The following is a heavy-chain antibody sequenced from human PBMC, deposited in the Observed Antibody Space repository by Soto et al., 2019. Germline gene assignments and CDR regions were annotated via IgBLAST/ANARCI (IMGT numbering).Heavy chain of an antibody. V-gene: IGHV1-18*01. Sequence: ASVKVSCKASGYTFTSYGISWVRQAPGQGLEWMGWISAYNGNTNYAQKLQGRVTMTTDTSTSTAYMELRSLRSDDTAVYYCASTPYYYDSSGTRPEYYFDYWGQGTLVTVSS. J-gene: IGHJ4*02. CDR3: ASTPYYYDSSGTRPEYYFDY. CDR2: ISAYNGNT. CDR1: GYTFTSYG. D-gene: IGHD3-22*01.